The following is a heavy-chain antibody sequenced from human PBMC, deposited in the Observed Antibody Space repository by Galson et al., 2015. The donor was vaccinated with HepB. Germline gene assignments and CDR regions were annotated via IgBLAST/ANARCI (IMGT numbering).Heavy chain of an antibody. D-gene: IGHD3-3*01. CDR3: VGPLELDY. CDR2: ISSGSSYI. V-gene: IGHV3-21*01. Sequence: SLRLSCAASGFTFSTSSMNWVRQAPGKGLEWVSSISSGSSYISYADSVKGRFTISRDNAKTSLFLQMTNLRTEDTAVYYCVGPLELDYWGLGTLVTVSS. J-gene: IGHJ4*02. CDR1: GFTFSTSS.